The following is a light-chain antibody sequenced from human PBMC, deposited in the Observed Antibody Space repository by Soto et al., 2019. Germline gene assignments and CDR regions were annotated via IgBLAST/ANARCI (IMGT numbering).Light chain of an antibody. CDR2: DAS. CDR1: HSVTRY. Sequence: EIVLTQSPGTLSLSPGERATLSCRASHSVTRYVAWYQQKPGQAPRLLISDASGRGSGIPDRFSGSGSGTEFTLTISSLQSEDFAVYYCQQYDNWPTFGQGTKVDIK. J-gene: IGKJ1*01. CDR3: QQYDNWPT. V-gene: IGKV3D-15*01.